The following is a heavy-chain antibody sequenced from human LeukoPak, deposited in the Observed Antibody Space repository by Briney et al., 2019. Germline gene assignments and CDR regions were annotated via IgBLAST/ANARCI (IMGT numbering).Heavy chain of an antibody. J-gene: IGHJ4*02. CDR1: GYTFTSYY. Sequence: ASVKVSCKASGYTFTSYYMHWVRQAPGQGLEWMGIINPSGGSTSYAQKFQGRVTMTRDTSTSTVYMELSSLRSEDMAVYYCAREVAAAGSFDYWGQGTLVTVSS. V-gene: IGHV1-46*01. D-gene: IGHD6-13*01. CDR3: AREVAAAGSFDY. CDR2: INPSGGST.